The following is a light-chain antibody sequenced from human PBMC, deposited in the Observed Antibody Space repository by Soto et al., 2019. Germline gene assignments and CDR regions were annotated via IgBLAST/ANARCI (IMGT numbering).Light chain of an antibody. CDR2: GAS. J-gene: IGKJ4*01. CDR1: QSVSSNF. V-gene: IGKV3-20*01. Sequence: EIVLTQSPGTLSLSPGERAILSCRASQSVSSNFLTWYQQKPGQAPRLLIYGASTRATGIPDRFTGSGSGKDFTLTISRLEPEDFAVYYCQQYGNSPALTFGGGTKVEIK. CDR3: QQYGNSPALT.